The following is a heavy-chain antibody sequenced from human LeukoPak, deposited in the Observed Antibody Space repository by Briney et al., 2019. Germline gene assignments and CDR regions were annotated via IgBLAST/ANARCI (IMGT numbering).Heavy chain of an antibody. CDR1: GGSISSYY. CDR2: IYTSGST. D-gene: IGHD6-6*01. Sequence: PSETLPLTCTVSGGSISSYYWSWIRQPAGKGLEWIGRIYTSGSTNYNPSLKSRVTMSVDTSKNQFSLKLSSVTAADTAVYYCARSNKYSSSSPFDYWGQGTLVTVSS. CDR3: ARSNKYSSSSPFDY. J-gene: IGHJ4*02. V-gene: IGHV4-4*07.